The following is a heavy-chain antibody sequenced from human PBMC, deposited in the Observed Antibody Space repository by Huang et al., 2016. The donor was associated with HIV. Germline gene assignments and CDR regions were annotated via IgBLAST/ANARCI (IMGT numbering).Heavy chain of an antibody. Sequence: QVQLVESGGGVVQPGGSLGLSCASSGFIFSSYGMHWVRQATGKGLGWVAFIRYDGSNKYYADSVKGRFTIARYNCKNTLYLQMNSLRAEDTAVYYCAGVITDAFDIWGQGTMVTVSS. D-gene: IGHD3-22*01. CDR3: AGVITDAFDI. CDR1: GFIFSSYG. V-gene: IGHV3-30*02. J-gene: IGHJ3*02. CDR2: IRYDGSNK.